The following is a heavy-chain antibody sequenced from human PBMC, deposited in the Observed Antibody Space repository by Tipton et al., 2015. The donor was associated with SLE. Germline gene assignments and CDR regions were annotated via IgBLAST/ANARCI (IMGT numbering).Heavy chain of an antibody. CDR2: IYYSGST. J-gene: IGHJ4*02. Sequence: TLSLTCTVSGGSISSYYWGWIRQPPGKGLEWIGSIYYSGSTYYNPSLKSRVTISVGTSKNQFSLKLSPVTAADTAVYYCARETPVYYYGSGSLHWGQGTLVTVSS. CDR3: ARETPVYYYGSGSLH. CDR1: GGSISSYY. D-gene: IGHD3-10*01. V-gene: IGHV4-39*07.